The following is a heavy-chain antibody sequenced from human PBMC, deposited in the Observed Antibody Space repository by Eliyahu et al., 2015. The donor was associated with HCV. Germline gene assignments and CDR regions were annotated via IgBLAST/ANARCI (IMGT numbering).Heavy chain of an antibody. CDR2: ISSSSSYI. CDR1: GSSLXXYY. D-gene: IGHD3-22*01. CDR3: ANYDTTGYSDY. J-gene: IGHJ4*02. Sequence: QVQLVESGGGLVXPGGSXXLSCAAXGSSLXXYYMGWIRQAXGKGLGWVSYISSSSSYIKYADSVKGRFXISRDNAKNSLYLQMNSLRAEDTAVYYCANYDTTGYSDYWGQGTLVTVSS. V-gene: IGHV3-11*05.